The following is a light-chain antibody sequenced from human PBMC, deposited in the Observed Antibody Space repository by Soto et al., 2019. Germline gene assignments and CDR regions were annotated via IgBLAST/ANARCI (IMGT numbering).Light chain of an antibody. CDR3: QQRSNWPTIT. CDR1: QSVSSSY. Sequence: EIVLTQSPGTLSLSPGEGATLSCRASQSVSSSYLAWYQQKPVQAHRLLIYDASNRATGIPARFSGSGSGADFTLTISSLEPEDFAVYYGQQRSNWPTITFGQGTRLEIK. CDR2: DAS. V-gene: IGKV3-11*01. J-gene: IGKJ5*01.